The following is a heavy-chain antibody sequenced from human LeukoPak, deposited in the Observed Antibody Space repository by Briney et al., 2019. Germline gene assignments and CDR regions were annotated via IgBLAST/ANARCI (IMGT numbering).Heavy chain of an antibody. J-gene: IGHJ4*02. Sequence: GGSLRPSCAASGFTFSGNAMSWVRQAPGKGLEWVSGSGSGGSTHYADSVKGRFTISRDNSKNTLYLQMNSLRAEDTAVYYCAKDFWSGYYPKFWGQGTLVTVSS. CDR2: SGSGGST. CDR3: AKDFWSGYYPKF. D-gene: IGHD3-3*01. V-gene: IGHV3-23*01. CDR1: GFTFSGNA.